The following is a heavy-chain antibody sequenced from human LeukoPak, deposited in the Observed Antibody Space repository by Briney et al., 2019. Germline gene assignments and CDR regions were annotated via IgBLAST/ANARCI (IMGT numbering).Heavy chain of an antibody. V-gene: IGHV3-48*01. CDR3: TGNYYGSGSYADFDY. CDR1: GFSFSTYS. CDR2: ISTSSSSSSTI. Sequence: PGGSLGLSCVASGFSFSTYSMNWVRQAAGKGLEWVSYISTSSSSSSTIYYADSVKGRFTISRDNAKNSLYLQMDSLKTEDTAVYYCTGNYYGSGSYADFDYWGQGTLVTVSS. J-gene: IGHJ4*02. D-gene: IGHD3-10*01.